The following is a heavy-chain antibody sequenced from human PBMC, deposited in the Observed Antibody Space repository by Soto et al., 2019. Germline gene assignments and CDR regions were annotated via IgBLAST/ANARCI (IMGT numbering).Heavy chain of an antibody. V-gene: IGHV3-7*01. CDR3: ARPRIQLWAPDGFHI. D-gene: IGHD5-18*01. Sequence: EVQLVESGGGLVQPGGSLRLSCAASGFTFSSYWMSWVRQAPGKGLEWVANIKQDGSEKTYVDSVKGRFTISRDNAEKSLARQMSSLRAEDTAVYYCARPRIQLWAPDGFHIWGQGTMVTVSS. CDR1: GFTFSSYW. CDR2: IKQDGSEK. J-gene: IGHJ3*02.